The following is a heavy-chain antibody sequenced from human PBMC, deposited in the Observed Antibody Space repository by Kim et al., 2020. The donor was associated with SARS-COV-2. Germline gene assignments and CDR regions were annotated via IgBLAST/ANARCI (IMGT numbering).Heavy chain of an antibody. CDR3: ARDTGDYYYGMDV. CDR2: ISHSGSS. CDR1: SGSINDHN. Sequence: SETLSLTCAVSSGSINDHNWNWIRQAPGKGLEWIAYISHSGSSNYNPSLKSRASLSIDTSKKQFSLKLSSVTAADTAVYYCARDTGDYYYGMDVWGQGT. J-gene: IGHJ6*02. V-gene: IGHV4-59*11. D-gene: IGHD4-17*01.